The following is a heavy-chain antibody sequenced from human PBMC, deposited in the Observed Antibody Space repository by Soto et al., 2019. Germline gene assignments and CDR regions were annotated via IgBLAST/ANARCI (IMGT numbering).Heavy chain of an antibody. D-gene: IGHD3-3*01. Sequence: SETLSLTCTVSGGSISSYYWSWIRQPPGKGLEWIGYIYYSGSTNYNPSLKSRVTISVDTSKNQFSLKLSSVTAADTVVYYCARVSPNLEEFGFDNWGQGTLVTVSS. CDR3: ARVSPNLEEFGFDN. J-gene: IGHJ4*02. CDR1: GGSISSYY. V-gene: IGHV4-59*01. CDR2: IYYSGST.